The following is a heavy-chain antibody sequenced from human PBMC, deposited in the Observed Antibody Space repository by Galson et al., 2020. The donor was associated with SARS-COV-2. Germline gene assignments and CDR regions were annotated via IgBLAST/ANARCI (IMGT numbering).Heavy chain of an antibody. CDR2: IYNSGNT. CDR3: ARSYYYDASGYYAPDY. CDR1: GDSVTGYY. Sequence: SETLSLTCTVSGDSVTGYYWSWIRQPPGKGLEWIGYIYNSGNTNYNPSLMSRVTISVDTSKNQFSLKLSSVTAADTAVYYCARSYYYDASGYYAPDYWGQGTLVTVSS. V-gene: IGHV4-59*02. J-gene: IGHJ4*02. D-gene: IGHD3-22*01.